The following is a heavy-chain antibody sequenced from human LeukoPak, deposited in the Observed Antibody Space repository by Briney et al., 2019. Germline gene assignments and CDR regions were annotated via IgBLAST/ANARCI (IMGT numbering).Heavy chain of an antibody. D-gene: IGHD3-22*01. CDR3: ASGNYYDSSGYYVS. J-gene: IGHJ5*02. Sequence: GASVKVSCKASGGTFSSYAISWVRQAPEQGLEWMGGIIPIFGTANYAQKFQGRVTITTDESTSTAYMELSSLRSEDTAVYYCASGNYYDSSGYYVSWGQGTLVTVSS. CDR2: IIPIFGTA. V-gene: IGHV1-69*05. CDR1: GGTFSSYA.